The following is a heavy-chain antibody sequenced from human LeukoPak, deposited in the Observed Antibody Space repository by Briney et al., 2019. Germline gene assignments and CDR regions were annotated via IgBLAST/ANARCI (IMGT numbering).Heavy chain of an antibody. CDR3: ARAQERPMVRGVIPDY. J-gene: IGHJ4*02. CDR1: GFTFSSYW. D-gene: IGHD3-10*01. CDR2: IKQDGSEK. V-gene: IGHV3-7*01. Sequence: PGGSLRLSCGGSGFTFSSYWMSWVRQAPGKGLEWVANIKQDGSEKYYVDSVKGRFTISRDNAKNSLYLQMNSLRAEDTAVYYCARAQERPMVRGVIPDYWGQGTLVTVSS.